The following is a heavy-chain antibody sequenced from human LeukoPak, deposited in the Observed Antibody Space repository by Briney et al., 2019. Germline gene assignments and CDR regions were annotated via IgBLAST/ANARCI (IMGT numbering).Heavy chain of an antibody. CDR2: ISSSSSYM. CDR3: ASYGDCYGSGSYPSDAFDI. Sequence: PGGSLRLSCAASGFTFSSYSMNWVRQAPGKGLEWVSSISSSSSYMYYADSVKGRFTISRDNAKNSLYLQMNSLRAEDTAVYYCASYGDCYGSGSYPSDAFDIWGQGTMVTVSS. D-gene: IGHD3-10*01. V-gene: IGHV3-21*01. CDR1: GFTFSSYS. J-gene: IGHJ3*02.